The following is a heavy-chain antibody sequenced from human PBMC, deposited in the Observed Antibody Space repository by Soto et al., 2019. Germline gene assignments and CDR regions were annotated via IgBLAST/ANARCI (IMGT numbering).Heavy chain of an antibody. V-gene: IGHV3-23*01. J-gene: IGHJ4*02. CDR3: AKGRVATINYFDY. CDR2: ISGSGGST. CDR1: GFTFSSYA. D-gene: IGHD5-12*01. Sequence: GALRLSCAASGFTFSSYAMSWVRQAPGKGLEWVSAISGSGGSTYYADSVKGRFTISRDNSKNTLYLQMNSLRAEDTAVYYCAKGRVATINYFDYWGQGTLVTVSS.